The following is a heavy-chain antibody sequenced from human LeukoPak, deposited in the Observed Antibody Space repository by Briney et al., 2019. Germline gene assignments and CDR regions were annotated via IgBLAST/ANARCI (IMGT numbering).Heavy chain of an antibody. D-gene: IGHD2-8*01. CDR1: GYSISSGYY. CDR2: IFQRGYS. Sequence: SETLSLTCAVSGYSISSGYYWGWIRQPPGKGLQWIGSIFQRGYSYYNPSLKSRVTISVDTSKNQFSLKLSSVTAADTAVYYCARGRLVYAIRGGSRDFDYWGQGTLVTVSS. CDR3: ARGRLVYAIRGGSRDFDY. V-gene: IGHV4-38-2*01. J-gene: IGHJ4*02.